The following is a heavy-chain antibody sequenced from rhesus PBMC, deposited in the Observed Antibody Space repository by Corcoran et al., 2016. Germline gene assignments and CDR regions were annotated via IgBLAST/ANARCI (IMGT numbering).Heavy chain of an antibody. D-gene: IGHD1-44*02. V-gene: IGHV4-127*01. CDR3: AGRIVGATLDY. J-gene: IGHJ4*01. CDR1: GYSISSGYG. CDR2: IGGSSGST. Sequence: QVQLQESGPGLVKPSETLSLTCAVSGYSISSGYGWSWIRQPPGKGLEWIGYIGGSSGSTNYNPSLKSRVTISKDTSKNQFSLKLSSVTAADTAVYYCAGRIVGATLDYWGQGVPVTVSS.